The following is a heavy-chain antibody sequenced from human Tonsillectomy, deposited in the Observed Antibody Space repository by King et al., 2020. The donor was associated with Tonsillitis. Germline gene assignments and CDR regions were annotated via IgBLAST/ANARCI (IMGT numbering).Heavy chain of an antibody. Sequence: QAQLVQSGAEVKKPGASVKVSCKASGYTFTSYYMHWVRQAPGQGLEWMGIINPRGGSTSYAQKFQGRVTMTRDTSTSTVYMELSSLRSEDTAVYYCARDPYVDTAMAPYYYYGMDVWGQGTTVTVSS. CDR2: INPRGGST. CDR1: GYTFTSYY. D-gene: IGHD5-18*01. CDR3: ARDPYVDTAMAPYYYYGMDV. V-gene: IGHV1-46*01. J-gene: IGHJ6*02.